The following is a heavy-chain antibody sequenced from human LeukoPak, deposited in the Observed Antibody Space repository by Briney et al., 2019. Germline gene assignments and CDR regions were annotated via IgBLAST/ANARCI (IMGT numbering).Heavy chain of an antibody. V-gene: IGHV4-30-4*01. J-gene: IGHJ4*02. D-gene: IGHD4-17*01. CDR1: GGSVSSGDYY. Sequence: SETLSLTCPVSGGSVSSGDYYWSWIRQPPGKGLEWIGYIYYSGSTYYNPSLKSRVTISVDTSKNQFSLKLSSVTAADTAVYYCARGRTTYDYWGQGTLVTVSS. CDR2: IYYSGST. CDR3: ARGRTTYDY.